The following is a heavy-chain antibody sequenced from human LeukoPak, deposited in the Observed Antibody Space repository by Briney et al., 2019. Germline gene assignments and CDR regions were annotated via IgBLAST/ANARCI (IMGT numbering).Heavy chain of an antibody. CDR3: ARGGYSYGSDAFDI. Sequence: GRSLRLSCAASGFTFSSYAMHWVRQAPGKGLEWEAVISYDGSNKYYADSVKGRFTISRDNSKNTLYLQMNSLRAEDTAVYYCARGGYSYGSDAFDIWGQGTMVTVSS. CDR1: GFTFSSYA. D-gene: IGHD5-18*01. CDR2: ISYDGSNK. V-gene: IGHV3-30-3*01. J-gene: IGHJ3*02.